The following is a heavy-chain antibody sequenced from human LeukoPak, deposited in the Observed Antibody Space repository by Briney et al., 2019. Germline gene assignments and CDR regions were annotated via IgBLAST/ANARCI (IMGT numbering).Heavy chain of an antibody. V-gene: IGHV3-7*04. CDR3: ARVRYTSSWYYFDS. CDR2: IKQDGSEK. J-gene: IGHJ4*02. CDR1: GFIFSGYW. D-gene: IGHD6-13*01. Sequence: GSLRLSCAASGFIFSGYWMSWVRQAPGKGLEWVANIKQDGSEKYYVDSVKGRFTISRDSAKNSLYLQMNSLRAEDTAVYYCARVRYTSSWYYFDSWGQGTLVTVSS.